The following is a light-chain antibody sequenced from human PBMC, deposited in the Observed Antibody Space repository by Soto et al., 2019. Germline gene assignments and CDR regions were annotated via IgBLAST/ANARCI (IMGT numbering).Light chain of an antibody. CDR1: QSISRY. CDR3: LQRFTTPLT. CDR2: ETS. J-gene: IGKJ4*01. Sequence: DIQMTQSPSSLSASVGDRVTITCRASQSISRYLNWYQQKPGRPPTLLIFETSTLQSGVPSRFSGRGVGSAVTLTISSLQPEDFAAYYFLQRFTTPLTFGGGTTVEIQ. V-gene: IGKV1-39*01.